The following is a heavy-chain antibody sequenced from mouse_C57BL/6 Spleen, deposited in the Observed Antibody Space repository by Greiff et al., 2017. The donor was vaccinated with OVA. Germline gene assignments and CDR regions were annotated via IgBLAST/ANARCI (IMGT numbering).Heavy chain of an antibody. CDR3: ARGGDYDWFAY. Sequence: EVKLQESGPGLVKPSQSLSLTCSVTGYSITSGYFWNWIRQFPGNKLEFMGYISYDGSNNYNQSLKNRISLTRYTSKNQCFLKLNSVTTEDTATYYCARGGDYDWFAYWGQGTLVTVSA. CDR1: GYSITSGYF. D-gene: IGHD2-4*01. J-gene: IGHJ3*01. V-gene: IGHV3-6*01. CDR2: ISYDGSN.